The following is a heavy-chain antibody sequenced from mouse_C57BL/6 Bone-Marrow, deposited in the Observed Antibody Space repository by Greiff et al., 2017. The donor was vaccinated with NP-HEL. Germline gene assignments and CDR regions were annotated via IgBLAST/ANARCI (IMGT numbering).Heavy chain of an antibody. J-gene: IGHJ2*01. CDR3: SITTVVATGYFDY. CDR1: GFNIKDYY. V-gene: IGHV14-1*01. CDR2: IDPEDGDT. D-gene: IGHD1-1*01. Sequence: VQLQQSGAELVRPGASVKLSCTASGFNIKDYYMHWVKQRPEQGLEWIGRIDPEDGDTEYAPKFQGKATMTADTSSNTAYLQLSSLTSEDTAVYYCSITTVVATGYFDYWGQGTTLTFSS.